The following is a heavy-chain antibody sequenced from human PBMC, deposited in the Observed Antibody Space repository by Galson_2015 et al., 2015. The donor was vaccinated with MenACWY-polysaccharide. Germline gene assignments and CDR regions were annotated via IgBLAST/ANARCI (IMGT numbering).Heavy chain of an antibody. J-gene: IGHJ4*02. Sequence: SLRISCAASGFTFSSYAMSWVRQAPGKGLEWVSAISGSGGSTYYADSVKGRFTISRDNSKNTLYLQMNSLRAEDTAVYYCANGAPTSSGWEKNFDYWGQGTLVTVSS. CDR1: GFTFSSYA. CDR3: ANGAPTSSGWEKNFDY. D-gene: IGHD6-19*01. V-gene: IGHV3-23*01. CDR2: ISGSGGST.